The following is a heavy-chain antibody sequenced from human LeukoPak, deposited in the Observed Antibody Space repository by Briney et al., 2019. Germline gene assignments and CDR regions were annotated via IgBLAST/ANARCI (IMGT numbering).Heavy chain of an antibody. Sequence: SETLSLTCAVYGGSFSGYYWSWIRQPPGKGLEWIGEINPGGNTNYNPSLKSRVTISVDTSKDQFSLKLTSVTAADTAVYYCARADGAQTFPFDYWSLGTLVTVSS. D-gene: IGHD4/OR15-4a*01. CDR3: ARADGAQTFPFDY. CDR1: GGSFSGYY. V-gene: IGHV4-34*01. CDR2: INPGGNT. J-gene: IGHJ4*02.